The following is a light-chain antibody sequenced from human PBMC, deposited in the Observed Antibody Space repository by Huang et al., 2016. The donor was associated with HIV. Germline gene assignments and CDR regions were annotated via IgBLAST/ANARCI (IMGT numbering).Light chain of an antibody. J-gene: IGKJ1*01. CDR2: LVS. CDR3: MQSLQTPRT. CDR1: QSLLNSKGYNY. V-gene: IGKV2-28*01. Sequence: DIVMTQSPLSLPVTPGEPASISCRSSQSLLNSKGYNYLDWYLQKPGQSPQLLIYLVSKRASGVPYRFSGSGSGTDFTLKISRVEAEDIGIYYCMQSLQTPRTFGQGTKVEIK.